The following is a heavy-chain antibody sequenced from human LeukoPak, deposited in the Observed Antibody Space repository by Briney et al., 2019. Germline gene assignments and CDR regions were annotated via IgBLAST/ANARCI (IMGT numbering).Heavy chain of an antibody. CDR1: GGSISSGDYY. Sequence: SQTLSLTCTVSGGSISSGDYYWSWIRQPPGKGLEWIGYIYYSGSTYYNPSLKSRVTISVDTSKNQFSLKLSSVTAADTAVYYCARGAKMQWLVPNGSYNWFDPWGQGTLVTVSS. V-gene: IGHV4-30-4*01. CDR2: IYYSGST. D-gene: IGHD6-19*01. CDR3: ARGAKMQWLVPNGSYNWFDP. J-gene: IGHJ5*02.